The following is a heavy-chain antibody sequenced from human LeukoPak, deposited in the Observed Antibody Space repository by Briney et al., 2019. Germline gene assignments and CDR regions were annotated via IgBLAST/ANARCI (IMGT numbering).Heavy chain of an antibody. Sequence: SETLSLTCTVSGGSISSYYWSWIRQPPGKGLEWIGYIYYSGSTNYNPSLKSRVTISVDTSKNQFSLKLSSVTAADTAVYYCAREGGSGYFDCWGQGTLVTVSS. CDR2: IYYSGST. J-gene: IGHJ4*02. CDR1: GGSISSYY. D-gene: IGHD3-16*01. CDR3: AREGGSGYFDC. V-gene: IGHV4-59*01.